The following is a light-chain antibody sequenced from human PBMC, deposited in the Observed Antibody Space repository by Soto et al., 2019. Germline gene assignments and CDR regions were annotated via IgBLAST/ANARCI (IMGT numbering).Light chain of an antibody. J-gene: IGKJ2*01. CDR3: QQYGSSPPNT. V-gene: IGKV3-20*01. CDR1: QSVSNNY. CDR2: GAS. Sequence: EIVLTQSPGTLSLSPGERATLSCRASQSVSNNYLAWYQQKPGQAPRLLIYGASSRATGIPDRFSGSGSGTDFTLTISRLEPEDFAVYYCQQYGSSPPNTFGQGTKLEIQ.